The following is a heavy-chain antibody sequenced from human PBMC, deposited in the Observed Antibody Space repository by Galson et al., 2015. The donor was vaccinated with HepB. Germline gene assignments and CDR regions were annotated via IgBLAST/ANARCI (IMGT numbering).Heavy chain of an antibody. D-gene: IGHD2-2*01. CDR3: ARWSSTSLDAFDI. J-gene: IGHJ3*02. Sequence: SVKVSCKASGYTFTSYAMHWVRQAPGQRLEWMGWINAGNGNTKYSQKFQGRVTITRDTSASTAYMELSSLRSEDTAVYYCARWSSTSLDAFDIWGQGTTVTVSS. V-gene: IGHV1-3*01. CDR2: INAGNGNT. CDR1: GYTFTSYA.